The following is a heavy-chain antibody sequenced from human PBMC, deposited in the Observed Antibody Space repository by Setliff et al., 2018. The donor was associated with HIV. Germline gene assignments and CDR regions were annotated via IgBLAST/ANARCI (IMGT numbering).Heavy chain of an antibody. V-gene: IGHV3-33*01. CDR2: IWYDGNNK. Sequence: GGSLRLSCAASGFTFSSYGMHWVRQAPGKGLEWVAIIWYDGNNKQYADSMKGRFTISRDNSNNMLYLKMNSLRAEDTAVYYCAREESASSWGYYHYYMDVWGKGTTVTVSS. J-gene: IGHJ6*03. CDR3: AREESASSWGYYHYYMDV. D-gene: IGHD3-16*01. CDR1: GFTFSSYG.